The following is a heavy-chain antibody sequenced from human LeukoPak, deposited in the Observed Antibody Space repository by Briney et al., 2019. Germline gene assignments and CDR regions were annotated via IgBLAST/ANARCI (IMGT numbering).Heavy chain of an antibody. CDR1: GFTFSSYA. V-gene: IGHV3-30-3*01. Sequence: GRSLRLSCAASGFTFSSYAMHWVRQAPGKGLEWVAVISYDGSNKYYVDSVKGRFTISRDNSKNTLYLQMNSLRAEDTAVYYCARDGVMITFGGVIVIPGPIDYWGQGTLVTVSS. D-gene: IGHD3-16*02. CDR3: ARDGVMITFGGVIVIPGPIDY. CDR2: ISYDGSNK. J-gene: IGHJ4*02.